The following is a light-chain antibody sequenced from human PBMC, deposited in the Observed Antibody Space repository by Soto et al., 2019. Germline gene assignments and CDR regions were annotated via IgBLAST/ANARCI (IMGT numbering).Light chain of an antibody. V-gene: IGKV3-15*01. CDR1: QSVGSS. Sequence: EVVKTQSPATLSVSPGERATLSCRASQSVGSSLAWYQRKPGQAPRLLIYGASTRATGIPATFSGSGFGTEFTLTISSLQSEDFSVYYCQQYNSWPPTFGGGTKVDIK. J-gene: IGKJ4*01. CDR3: QQYNSWPPT. CDR2: GAS.